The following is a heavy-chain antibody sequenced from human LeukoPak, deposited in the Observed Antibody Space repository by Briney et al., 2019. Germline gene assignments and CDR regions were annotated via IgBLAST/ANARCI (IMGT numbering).Heavy chain of an antibody. V-gene: IGHV4-38-2*02. Sequence: PSETLSLTCTVSGYSISSGYYWGWIRQPPGKGLEWIGSIYHSGSTYYNPSLKSRVTISVDTSKNQFSLKLSSVTAADTAVYYCARSSSTSCSFDYWGQEPWSPSPQ. CDR2: IYHSGST. J-gene: IGHJ4*01. CDR1: GYSISSGYY. CDR3: ARSSSTSCSFDY. D-gene: IGHD2-2*01.